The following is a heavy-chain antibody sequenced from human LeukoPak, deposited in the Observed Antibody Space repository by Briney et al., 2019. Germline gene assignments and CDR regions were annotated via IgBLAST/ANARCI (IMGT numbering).Heavy chain of an antibody. J-gene: IGHJ4*02. CDR2: IYTSGST. CDR1: GGSISSHY. Sequence: SETLSLTCTVSGGSISSHYWSWIRQPAGKGLEWIGRIYTSGSTNYNPSLKSRVTMSVDTSKNQFSLKLSSVTAADTAVYYCAREREAGSYHPPFDYWGQGTLVTVSS. V-gene: IGHV4-4*07. CDR3: AREREAGSYHPPFDY. D-gene: IGHD1-26*01.